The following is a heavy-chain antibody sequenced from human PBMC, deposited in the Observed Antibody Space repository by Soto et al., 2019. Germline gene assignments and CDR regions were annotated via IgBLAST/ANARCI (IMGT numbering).Heavy chain of an antibody. V-gene: IGHV3-74*03. CDR1: GFTFSYYW. CDR2: IHNDGSRT. J-gene: IGHJ3*01. CDR3: ARGGSGAFDL. D-gene: IGHD6-19*01. Sequence: EVQLVESGGGLVQPGESLRLSCAASGFTFSYYWMHWVRQTPGKGLLWVSHIHNDGSRTTYADSMKGRFTISRDNARNTVYLQMNSVRDDDTAVYYCARGGSGAFDLWGQGTAVTVSS.